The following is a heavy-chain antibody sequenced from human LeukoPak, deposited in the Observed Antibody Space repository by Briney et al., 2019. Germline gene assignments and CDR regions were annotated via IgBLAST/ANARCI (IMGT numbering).Heavy chain of an antibody. D-gene: IGHD7-27*01. V-gene: IGHV4-39*07. J-gene: IGHJ6*03. CDR3: ARGLTGDPNLGYYYYYMDV. Sequence: PSETLSLTCAVSGASVSGSNYYWGWIRQPPGKGLEWIGSIYYSGSTYYNPSLKSRVTISVDTSKNQFSLKLSSVTAADTAVYYCARGLTGDPNLGYYYYYMDVWGKGTTVTISS. CDR2: IYYSGST. CDR1: GASVSGSNYY.